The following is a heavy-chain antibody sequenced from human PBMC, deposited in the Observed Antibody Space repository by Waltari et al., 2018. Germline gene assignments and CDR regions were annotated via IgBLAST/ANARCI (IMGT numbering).Heavy chain of an antibody. V-gene: IGHV4-38-2*02. J-gene: IGHJ3*02. CDR3: ARDDRGYYDSSGYYAFDI. CDR2: IYHSGST. CDR1: GYSISSGYY. D-gene: IGHD3-22*01. Sequence: QVQLQESGPGLVKPSETLSLTCAVSGYSISSGYYWGWIRQPPGQGLEWIGSIYHSGSTYYNPSLKSRVTISVDTSKNQFSLKLSSVTAADTAVYYCARDDRGYYDSSGYYAFDIWGQGTMVTVSS.